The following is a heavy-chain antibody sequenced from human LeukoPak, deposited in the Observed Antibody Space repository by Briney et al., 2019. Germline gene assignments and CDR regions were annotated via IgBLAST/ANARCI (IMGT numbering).Heavy chain of an antibody. D-gene: IGHD3-3*01. V-gene: IGHV1-18*01. Sequence: ASVKVSCKASGYTFTSYGITWVRQAPGQGLEWMGWISVYNGDTNYAQKLQGRVTMTTDTSTSTAYMELRSLRSDDTAVYYCARDLVTYYDFWSAYSTFGYWGPGTLGTASS. CDR2: ISVYNGDT. CDR1: GYTFTSYG. CDR3: ARDLVTYYDFWSAYSTFGY. J-gene: IGHJ4*02.